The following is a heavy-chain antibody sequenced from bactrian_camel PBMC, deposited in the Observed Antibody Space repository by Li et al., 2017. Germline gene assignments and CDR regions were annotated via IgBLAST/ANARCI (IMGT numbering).Heavy chain of an antibody. CDR1: RNGRGC. Sequence: VQLVESGGGSVQAGGSLRLTCEASRNGRGCMGWFRHFPGKEREGVAVMDRDGSTTYADSVKGRFTLSRDNAKNTLHPQMNNLIPEDTAMYYCAASVPGPYDYCTSARTRPTEYTYWGQGTQVT. J-gene: IGHJ4*01. D-gene: IGHD3*01. V-gene: IGHV3S55*01. CDR2: MDRDGST. CDR3: AASVPGPYDYCTSARTRPTEYTY.